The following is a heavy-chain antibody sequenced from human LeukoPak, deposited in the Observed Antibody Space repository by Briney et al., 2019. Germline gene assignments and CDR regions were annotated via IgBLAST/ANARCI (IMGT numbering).Heavy chain of an antibody. J-gene: IGHJ3*02. Sequence: PGGSLRLSCAASGFTVSSYYMSWVRQAPGKGLECVSVIYSGGSPYYAEPGKGRFTNTTDNSKYTLYLQMNSLRAEDTAVYYCAREISRTGAFDIWGQGKMVTVSS. CDR1: GFTVSSYY. D-gene: IGHD3-3*02. V-gene: IGHV3-53*01. CDR3: AREISRTGAFDI. CDR2: IYSGGSP.